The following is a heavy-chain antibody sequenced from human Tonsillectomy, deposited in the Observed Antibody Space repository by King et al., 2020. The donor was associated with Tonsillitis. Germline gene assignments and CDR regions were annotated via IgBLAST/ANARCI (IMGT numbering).Heavy chain of an antibody. CDR3: AREYCSSDSCYYFDS. V-gene: IGHV4-59*01. Sequence: QLQESGPGLVKPSETLSLTCTVSGGSMNNNYWSWIRQPPGKGLEWIGFFYYSGSTNYNPSLKSRVTISGDTSKNQFSLKVNSVTAADTAVYYCAREYCSSDSCYYFDSWGQGTLVTVSS. CDR1: GGSMNNNY. D-gene: IGHD2-15*01. CDR2: FYYSGST. J-gene: IGHJ4*02.